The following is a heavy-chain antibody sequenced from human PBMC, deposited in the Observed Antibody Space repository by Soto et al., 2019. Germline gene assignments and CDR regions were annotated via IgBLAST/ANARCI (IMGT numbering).Heavy chain of an antibody. D-gene: IGHD3-9*01. CDR3: ARGGRYFDWLAFDY. J-gene: IGHJ4*02. Sequence: PSETLSLTCTVSGGSISSGDYYWSWIRQPPGKGLEWIGYIYYSGSTYYNPSPKSRVTISVDTSKNQFSLKLSSVTAADTAVYYCARGGRYFDWLAFDYWGQGTLVTVSS. CDR1: GGSISSGDYY. CDR2: IYYSGST. V-gene: IGHV4-30-4*01.